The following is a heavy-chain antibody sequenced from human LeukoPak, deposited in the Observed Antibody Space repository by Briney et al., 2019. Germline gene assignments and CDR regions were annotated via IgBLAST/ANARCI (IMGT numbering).Heavy chain of an antibody. V-gene: IGHV4-34*01. Sequence: ASETLSLTCAVYGGSFSGYYWSWLRQPPGKGLEWIGEINHSGSTNYNPSLKSRVTISVDTSKNQFSLKLSSVTAADTAVYYCARGLLRFLEWPSSAYYYGMDVWGQGTTVTVSS. J-gene: IGHJ6*02. CDR2: INHSGST. CDR3: ARGLLRFLEWPSSAYYYGMDV. CDR1: GGSFSGYY. D-gene: IGHD3-3*01.